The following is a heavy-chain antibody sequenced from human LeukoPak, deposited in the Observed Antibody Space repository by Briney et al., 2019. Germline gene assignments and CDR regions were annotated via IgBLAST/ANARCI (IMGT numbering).Heavy chain of an antibody. CDR3: ATERWLRRYYFDY. V-gene: IGHV4-34*01. Sequence: SETLSLTCAVYGGSFSGYYWSWIRQPPGKGLEWIGGINHSGSTNYNPSLKSRVTISVDTSKNQFSLKLSSVTAADTAVYYCATERWLRRYYFDYWGQGTLVTVSS. CDR2: INHSGST. CDR1: GGSFSGYY. D-gene: IGHD5-24*01. J-gene: IGHJ4*02.